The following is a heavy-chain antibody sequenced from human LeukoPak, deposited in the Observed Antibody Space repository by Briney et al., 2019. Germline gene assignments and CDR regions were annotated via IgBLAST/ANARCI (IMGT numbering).Heavy chain of an antibody. J-gene: IGHJ5*02. CDR3: ARGVRIFGVVINWFDP. CDR1: GGSIRSYY. V-gene: IGHV4-4*07. Sequence: PSETLSLTCTVSGGSIRSYYWSWIRQPAEKGLEWIGRIYISGSTNYNPSLKSRVTMSVDTSKNQFSLKLSSVTAADTAVYYCARGVRIFGVVINWFDPWGQGTLVTVSS. CDR2: IYISGST. D-gene: IGHD3-3*01.